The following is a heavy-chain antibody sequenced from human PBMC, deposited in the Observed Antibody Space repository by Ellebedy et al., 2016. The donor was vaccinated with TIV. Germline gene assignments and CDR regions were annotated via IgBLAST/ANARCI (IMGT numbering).Heavy chain of an antibody. CDR3: ALPFGGVMK. Sequence: GESLKISCKGSGYSFATYWIGWVRQMPGKGLEWMGIFYPGNSDTRYISSFQGQVTMSADKSISAAYLQWSSLKASDTAKYDIALPFGGVMKWGQGTLVTVSS. CDR1: GYSFATYW. J-gene: IGHJ4*02. D-gene: IGHD3-16*01. V-gene: IGHV5-51*01. CDR2: FYPGNSDT.